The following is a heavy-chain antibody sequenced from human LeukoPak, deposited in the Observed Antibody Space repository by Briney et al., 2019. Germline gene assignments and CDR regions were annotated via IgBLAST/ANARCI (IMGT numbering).Heavy chain of an antibody. J-gene: IGHJ6*02. V-gene: IGHV4-59*08. CDR2: IYYSGST. Sequence: SETLSLTCTVSGGSISSYYWSWIRQPPGRGLEWIGYIYYSGSTNYNPSLKSRVTISVDTSKNQFSLKLSSVTAADTAVYYCARHHHLGYCSSTSCNGMDVWGQGTTVTVSS. CDR1: GGSISSYY. D-gene: IGHD2-2*01. CDR3: ARHHHLGYCSSTSCNGMDV.